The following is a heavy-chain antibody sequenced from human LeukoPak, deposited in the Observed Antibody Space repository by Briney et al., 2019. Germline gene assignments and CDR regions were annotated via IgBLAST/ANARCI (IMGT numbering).Heavy chain of an antibody. CDR1: GYTFTSYY. V-gene: IGHV1-46*01. J-gene: IGHJ6*02. CDR3: ARGGYYYDSSGYYPYYYYYGMDV. D-gene: IGHD3-22*01. Sequence: GASVKVSCKAPGYTFTSYYMHWVRQAPGQGLEWMGIINPSGGSTSYAQKFQGRVTMTRDTSTSTVYMELSSLRSEDTAVYYCARGGYYYDSSGYYPYYYYYGMDVWGQGTTVTVSS. CDR2: INPSGGST.